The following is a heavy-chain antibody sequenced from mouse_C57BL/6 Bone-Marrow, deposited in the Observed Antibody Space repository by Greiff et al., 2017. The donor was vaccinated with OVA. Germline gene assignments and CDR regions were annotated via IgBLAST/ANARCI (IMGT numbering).Heavy chain of an antibody. J-gene: IGHJ2*01. Sequence: VQLQQPGAELVKPGASVKLSCKASGYTFTSYWMHWVKQRPGRGLEWIGRIDPNSGGTKYNEKFTSKATLTVDKPSSPAYMQLSSLTSEDSAVYYCARSGRHEDEVYYFDYWGQGTALTVSS. D-gene: IGHD3-2*01. CDR3: ARSGRHEDEVYYFDY. CDR2: IDPNSGGT. V-gene: IGHV1-72*01. CDR1: GYTFTSYW.